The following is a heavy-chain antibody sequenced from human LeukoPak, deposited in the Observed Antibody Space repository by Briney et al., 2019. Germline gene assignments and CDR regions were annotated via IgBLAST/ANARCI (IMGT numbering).Heavy chain of an antibody. CDR3: ARSFGGSYAYFDY. CDR2: IWYDGSGK. CDR1: GLTFSSYG. D-gene: IGHD1-26*01. J-gene: IGHJ4*02. V-gene: IGHV3-30*19. Sequence: GGSLRLSCAASGLTFSSYGMHWVRQAPGKGLEWVAVIWYDGSGKYYADSVKGRFTISRDDSKSTLYLQMNSLRAEDTAVYYCARSFGGSYAYFDYWGQGTLVTVSS.